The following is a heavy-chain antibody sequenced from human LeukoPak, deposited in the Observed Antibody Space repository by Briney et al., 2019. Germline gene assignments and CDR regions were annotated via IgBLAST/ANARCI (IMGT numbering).Heavy chain of an antibody. J-gene: IGHJ4*02. V-gene: IGHV1-18*01. CDR3: ARDRYYDSSGYSGY. Sequence: ASVKVSCKASGYTFTSYGISWVRQAPGQGLERMGWISAYNGNTNYAQKLQGRVTMTTDTSTSTAYMELRSLRSDDTAVYYWARDRYYDSSGYSGYWGQGTVLTVSS. CDR2: ISAYNGNT. CDR1: GYTFTSYG. D-gene: IGHD3-22*01.